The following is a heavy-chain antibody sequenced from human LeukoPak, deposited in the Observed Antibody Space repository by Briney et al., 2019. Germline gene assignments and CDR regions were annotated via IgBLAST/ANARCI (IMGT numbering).Heavy chain of an antibody. CDR2: IYHSGST. Sequence: PSETLSLTCTVSGYSISSGYYWGWIRQPPGKGLEWIGSIYHSGSTYYNPSLKSQVTISVDTSKNQFSLKLSSVTAADTAVYYCARENDAFDIWGQGAMVTVSS. CDR3: ARENDAFDI. J-gene: IGHJ3*02. V-gene: IGHV4-38-2*02. CDR1: GYSISSGYY.